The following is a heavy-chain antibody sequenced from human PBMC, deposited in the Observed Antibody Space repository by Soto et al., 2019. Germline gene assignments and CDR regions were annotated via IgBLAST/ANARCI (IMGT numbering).Heavy chain of an antibody. J-gene: IGHJ6*02. CDR3: ARDLLYYCIWSGYSAYFYYGMDV. CDR2: ISDSGGTV. V-gene: IGHV3-48*03. D-gene: IGHD3-3*01. CDR1: GFTFSSYE. Sequence: GGSLRLSCAASGFTFSSYEMNWVRQAPGKGLEWVSYISDSGGTVYYADAVKGRFTVSRDNGQNSVYLQMKSLRAEDTAVDYCARDLLYYCIWSGYSAYFYYGMDVWGPGTTVTVSS.